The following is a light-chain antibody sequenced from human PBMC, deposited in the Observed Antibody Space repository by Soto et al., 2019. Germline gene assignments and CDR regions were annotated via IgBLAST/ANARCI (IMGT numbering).Light chain of an antibody. CDR2: DVS. Sequence: QSALTQPASVSGSPGQSITISCTGTISDVGSYNYVSWYQQYPGKAPKLMIYDVSTRPSGVSDRFSGSKSGNTASLTVSGLQAEDEADYYCSSYAGSSNVFGTGTKLTVL. CDR1: ISDVGSYNY. J-gene: IGLJ1*01. CDR3: SSYAGSSNV. V-gene: IGLV2-14*03.